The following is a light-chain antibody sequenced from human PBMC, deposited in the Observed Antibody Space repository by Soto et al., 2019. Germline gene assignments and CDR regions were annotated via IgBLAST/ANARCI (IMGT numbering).Light chain of an antibody. Sequence: EIVLTQSPATLSLSPGERATLSCRASQSVSSFLAWYQQNPGQAPRLLIYDASNRATGIPARFSGSGSGTDFTLTISSLEPEDFAVYYCQQRSYWPLTFGGGTKVEIE. CDR1: QSVSSF. V-gene: IGKV3-11*01. J-gene: IGKJ4*01. CDR2: DAS. CDR3: QQRSYWPLT.